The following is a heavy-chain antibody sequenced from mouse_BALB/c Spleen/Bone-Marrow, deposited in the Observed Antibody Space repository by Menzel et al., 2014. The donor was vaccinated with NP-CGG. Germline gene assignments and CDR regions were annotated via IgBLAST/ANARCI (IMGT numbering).Heavy chain of an antibody. J-gene: IGHJ3*01. CDR1: GYAFSSYW. CDR2: IYPGDGDT. CDR3: AREGYDYDWFAY. D-gene: IGHD2-4*01. V-gene: IGHV1-80*01. Sequence: VQLVESGAELERPGSSVKISCKASGYAFSSYWMNWVKQRPGQGLEWIGQIYPGDGDTNYNGKFKGKATLTADKSSSTAHMQLSSLTSEDSAVYFCAREGYDYDWFAYWGQGTLVTVSA.